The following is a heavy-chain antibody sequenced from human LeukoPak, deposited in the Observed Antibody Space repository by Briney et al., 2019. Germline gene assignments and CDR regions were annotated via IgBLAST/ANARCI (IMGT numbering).Heavy chain of an antibody. CDR1: GCTFSSYT. D-gene: IGHD3/OR15-3a*01. CDR2: VSASGGST. V-gene: IGHV3-23*01. CDR3: AKDGHFDY. Sequence: GGSLRLSCAASGCTFSSYTMSWVRQAPGKGLEWVSAVSASGGSTYYADSVKGRFTISRDNSKNTLYLQMNSLRAEDTAVYYCAKDGHFDYWGQGTLVTVSS. J-gene: IGHJ4*02.